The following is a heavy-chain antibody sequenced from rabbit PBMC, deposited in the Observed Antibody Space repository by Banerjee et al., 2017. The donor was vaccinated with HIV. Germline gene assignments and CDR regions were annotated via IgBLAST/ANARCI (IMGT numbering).Heavy chain of an antibody. J-gene: IGHJ6*01. CDR3: ARGGAGSAYYGMDL. CDR2: IYAGSSGST. CDR1: GFSFSSSYY. Sequence: QEQLEESGGDLVKPEGSLTLTCTASGFSFSSSYYMCWVRQAPGKGLEWIACIYAGSSGSTAYASWAKGRFTISKTSSTTVTLQLNSLTAADTATYFCARGGAGSAYYGMDLWGPGTLVTVS. V-gene: IGHV1S45*01. D-gene: IGHD4-2*01.